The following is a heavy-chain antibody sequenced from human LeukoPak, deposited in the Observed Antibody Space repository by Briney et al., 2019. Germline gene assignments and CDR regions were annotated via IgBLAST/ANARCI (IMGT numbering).Heavy chain of an antibody. Sequence: PGGSLELSCAASGFTFSGSAMHWVRQASGKGLEWVGRIRSKANSYATAYAASVKGRFTISRDDSKNTAYLQMNSLKTEDTAVYYCTRQSPSNYCSSTSCPYYYYYGMDVWGKGTTVTVSS. CDR1: GFTFSGSA. D-gene: IGHD2-2*01. V-gene: IGHV3-73*01. J-gene: IGHJ6*04. CDR2: IRSKANSYAT. CDR3: TRQSPSNYCSSTSCPYYYYYGMDV.